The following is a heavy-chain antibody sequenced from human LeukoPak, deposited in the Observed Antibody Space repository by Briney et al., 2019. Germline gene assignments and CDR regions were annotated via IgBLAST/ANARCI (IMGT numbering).Heavy chain of an antibody. CDR1: GGSISSYY. D-gene: IGHD3-16*01. CDR3: ARVRGDFETD. Sequence: PSETLSLTCGVSGGSISSYYWTWIRQPPGKGLGWIGYRYYSGSTTYNPSLKSRVTISVDTSKSQFSLKLISVTAADTALYYFARVRGDFETDWGQGTLVTVSS. V-gene: IGHV4-59*01. CDR2: RYYSGST. J-gene: IGHJ1*01.